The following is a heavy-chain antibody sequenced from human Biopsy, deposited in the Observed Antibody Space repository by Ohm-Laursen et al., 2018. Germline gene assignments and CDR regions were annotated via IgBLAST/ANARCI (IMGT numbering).Heavy chain of an antibody. CDR1: GFTFSNFG. V-gene: IGHV3-30*18. CDR3: AKDWLQSWYFDH. D-gene: IGHD5-24*01. CDR2: ISGDGNDQ. J-gene: IGHJ4*02. Sequence: SLRLSCTASGFTFSNFGIHWIRQAPGKGLEWVALISGDGNDQFYAESAKGRFTVSRDNSKNTVDFQMNNLKTEDTAVYYCAKDWLQSWYFDHWGQGTLVTVSS.